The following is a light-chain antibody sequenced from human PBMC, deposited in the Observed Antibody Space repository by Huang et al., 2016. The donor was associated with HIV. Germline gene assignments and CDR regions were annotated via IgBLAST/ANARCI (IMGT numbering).Light chain of an antibody. CDR3: MQATQFPWT. V-gene: IGKV2-24*01. J-gene: IGKJ1*01. Sequence: DIVLTQTPVSSPVSVGQAASISCGSSQRLEHSDGNTYLSWLHQRPGQPPRLLSYRVSDRFSGVPDRCRGGGTGTNFTLKISGVEADDVGLYYCMQATQFPWTFGQGTKVEIK. CDR2: RVS. CDR1: QRLEHSDGNTY.